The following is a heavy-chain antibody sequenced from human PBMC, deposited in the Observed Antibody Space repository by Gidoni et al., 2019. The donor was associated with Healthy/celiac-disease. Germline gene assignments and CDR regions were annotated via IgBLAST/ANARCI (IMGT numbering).Heavy chain of an antibody. V-gene: IGHV4-34*01. CDR3: ARAGKSAAAGHSWFDP. J-gene: IGHJ5*02. CDR2: INHSGST. D-gene: IGHD6-13*01. Sequence: GEINHSGSTNYNPSLKSRVTISVDTSKNQFSLKLSSVTAADTAVYYCARAGKSAAAGHSWFDPWGQGTLVTVSS.